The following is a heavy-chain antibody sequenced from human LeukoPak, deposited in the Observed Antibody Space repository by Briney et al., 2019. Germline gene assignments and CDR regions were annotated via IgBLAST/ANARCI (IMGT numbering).Heavy chain of an antibody. J-gene: IGHJ4*02. CDR1: GASISSSAYY. CDR3: ARQGRFLEWLLFGYFDY. D-gene: IGHD3-3*01. Sequence: KPSETLSLTCTVSGASISSSAYYWGWIRQPPGKGLEWIGSIGGSNYYRGSTYYNPSLKSRVTISVDTSKNQFSLKLSSVTAADTAVYYCARQGRFLEWLLFGYFDYWGQGTLVTVSS. V-gene: IGHV4-39*01. CDR2: IGGSNYYRGST.